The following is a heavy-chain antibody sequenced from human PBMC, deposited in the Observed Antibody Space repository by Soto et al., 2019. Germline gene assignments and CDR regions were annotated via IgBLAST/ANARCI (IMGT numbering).Heavy chain of an antibody. CDR2: IWYDGSNK. CDR1: GFTFSSYG. D-gene: IGHD4-17*01. V-gene: IGHV3-33*08. Sequence: GGSLRLSCAASGFTFSSYGMHWVRQAPGKGLEWVGVIWYDGSNKYYADSGKGRFTISRDNSKNTLYLQMNILRAEDTAVYYCARDHDGDYFDFWGQGTLVTVSS. CDR3: ARDHDGDYFDF. J-gene: IGHJ4*02.